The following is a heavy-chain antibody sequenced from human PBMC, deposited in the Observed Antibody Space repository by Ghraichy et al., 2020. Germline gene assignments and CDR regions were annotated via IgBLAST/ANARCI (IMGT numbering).Heavy chain of an antibody. D-gene: IGHD4-23*01. CDR1: GGSVSSSSYF. J-gene: IGHJ4*02. Sequence: SETLSLTCTVSGGSVSSSSYFWAWIRQPPGKGLEWIGNFYYTGSTYYNPSLKSRVTISVDTSKNQFSLNLTSVTAADTSVYYCARRFGGTSRIDYWCRGTLVTVSS. CDR2: FYYTGST. V-gene: IGHV4-39*01. CDR3: ARRFGGTSRIDY.